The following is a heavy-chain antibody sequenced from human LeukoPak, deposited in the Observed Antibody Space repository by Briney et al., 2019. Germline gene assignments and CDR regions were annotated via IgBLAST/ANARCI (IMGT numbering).Heavy chain of an antibody. CDR3: ARSQGPYDY. CDR1: KFTFSSYS. V-gene: IGHV3-21*01. J-gene: IGHJ4*02. Sequence: GGSLRLSCAASKFTFSSYSMNWVRQAPGRGLEWVSSVSSSGTNINYADSVRGRFTISRDNAKNTPYLQLNSLRAEDTAIYYCARSQGPYDYWGQGTLVTVSS. CDR2: VSSSGTNI.